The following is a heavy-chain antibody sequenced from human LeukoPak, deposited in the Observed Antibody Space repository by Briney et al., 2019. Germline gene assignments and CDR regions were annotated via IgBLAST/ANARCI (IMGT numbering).Heavy chain of an antibody. Sequence: PGGSLRLSCAASGFSVRSNYMSWVRQSPRKGLEWVSIMYSGGSTDYADSVKGRFIISRDHSKNTLYLQMNSLRAEDTAVYYCARDRYCSGGSCYGDAFELWGQGTMVTVSS. J-gene: IGHJ3*01. CDR1: GFSVRSNY. CDR2: MYSGGST. D-gene: IGHD2-15*01. V-gene: IGHV3-53*01. CDR3: ARDRYCSGGSCYGDAFEL.